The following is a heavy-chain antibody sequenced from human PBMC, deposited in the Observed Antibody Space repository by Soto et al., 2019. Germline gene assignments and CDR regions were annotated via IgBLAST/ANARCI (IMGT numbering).Heavy chain of an antibody. CDR2: IYYSGST. D-gene: IGHD3-10*01. V-gene: IGHV4-59*01. J-gene: IGHJ6*02. CDR3: ARDAGSGSHDYYYYYGMDV. Sequence: SETLSLTCTVSGGSISSYYWSWIRQPPGKGLEWIGYIYYSGSTNYNPSLKSRVTISVDTSKNQFSLKLSSVTAADTAVYYCARDAGSGSHDYYYYYGMDVWGQGTTVTVSS. CDR1: GGSISSYY.